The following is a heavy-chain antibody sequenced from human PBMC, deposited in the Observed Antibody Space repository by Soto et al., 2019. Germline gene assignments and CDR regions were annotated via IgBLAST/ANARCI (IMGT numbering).Heavy chain of an antibody. CDR3: ARVAVDIVVVAAASRVNGVDP. CDR1: GYTFTSYG. Sequence: QVQLVQSGAEVKKPGASVKVSCKASGYTFTSYGITWVRQAPGEGVEWMGWISAYNGNTNYAQKLEGRVTMPTDTSTSTAYMELRRLRSDDTAVYYCARVAVDIVVVAAASRVNGVDPWGQGTLVTVSS. V-gene: IGHV1-18*01. CDR2: ISAYNGNT. D-gene: IGHD2-2*01. J-gene: IGHJ5*02.